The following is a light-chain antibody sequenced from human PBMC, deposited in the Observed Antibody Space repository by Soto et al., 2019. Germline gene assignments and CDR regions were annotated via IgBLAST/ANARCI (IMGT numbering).Light chain of an antibody. CDR2: EVS. CDR3: SSKTSSSSPFV. J-gene: IGLJ1*01. CDR1: SSDVGGYNY. Sequence: QSALTQPASVSASPGQSITISCTGTSSDVGGYNYVSWYQQYPGKAPKLMIYEVSNRPSGVSNRFSGSKSGNTASLTISGLQADDEGDYYCSSKTSSSSPFVFGTGTKLTVL. V-gene: IGLV2-14*01.